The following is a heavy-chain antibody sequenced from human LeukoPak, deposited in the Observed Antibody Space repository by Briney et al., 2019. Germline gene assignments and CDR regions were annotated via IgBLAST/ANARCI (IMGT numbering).Heavy chain of an antibody. D-gene: IGHD3-22*01. CDR2: INPSGGST. J-gene: IGHJ5*02. CDR1: GYTFTSYY. V-gene: IGHV1-46*01. CDR3: VSLFSSGPLGGP. Sequence: GASVKVSCKASGYTFTSYYMHWVRQAPGQGLEWMGIINPSGGSTSYAQKFQGRVTMTRDTSTSTVYMELSSLRSEDTAVYYCVSLFSSGPLGGPWGQGTLVTVSS.